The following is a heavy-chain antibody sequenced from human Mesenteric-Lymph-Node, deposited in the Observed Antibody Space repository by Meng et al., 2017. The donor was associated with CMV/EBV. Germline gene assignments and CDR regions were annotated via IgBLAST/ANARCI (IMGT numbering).Heavy chain of an antibody. J-gene: IGHJ4*02. CDR1: GFTFNTYW. D-gene: IGHD4-17*01. Sequence: GESLKISCGVSGFTFNTYWMSWVRQAPGKGLEWVANIKQDGSEKYYVDSVRGRFTISRDNAKNSLYLQLNSLRAEDTAVYYCARARRGTVTTGPPYYFDYWGQGTLVTVSS. V-gene: IGHV3-7*01. CDR2: IKQDGSEK. CDR3: ARARRGTVTTGPPYYFDY.